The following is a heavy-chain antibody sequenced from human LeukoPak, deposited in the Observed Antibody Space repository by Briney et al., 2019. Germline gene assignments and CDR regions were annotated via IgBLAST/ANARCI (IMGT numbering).Heavy chain of an antibody. D-gene: IGHD3-22*01. V-gene: IGHV3-23*01. Sequence: GVTGRGVAMGGRRMAPGKGLEWVSAIRGSGGSTDYADSVKGRFTISRDDSTNTLYLQMNSLRAEDTAVYFCAKYDSSAYYYASTDYWGQGTLVTVSS. J-gene: IGHJ4*02. CDR2: IRGSGGST. CDR1: GVTGRGVA. CDR3: AKYDSSAYYYASTDY.